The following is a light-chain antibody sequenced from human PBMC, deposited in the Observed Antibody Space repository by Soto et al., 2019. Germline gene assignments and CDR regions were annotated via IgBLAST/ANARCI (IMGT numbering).Light chain of an antibody. CDR1: SSDVGAYNY. CDR3: SSYTSSSTQI. V-gene: IGLV2-14*03. J-gene: IGLJ2*01. Sequence: QSALTQPASVSGSPGQSITISCTGTSSDVGAYNYVSWYQQHPGKAPKLMIYDVSNRPSGVSYRFSGSKSGNTASLTISGLQAEDEADYYCSSYTSSSTQIFGGGTQLTVL. CDR2: DVS.